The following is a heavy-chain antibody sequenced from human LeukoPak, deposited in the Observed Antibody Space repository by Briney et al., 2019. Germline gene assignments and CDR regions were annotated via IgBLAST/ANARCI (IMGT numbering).Heavy chain of an antibody. J-gene: IGHJ6*02. CDR3: ARLACSGGSCYSFPRYYGLDV. V-gene: IGHV1-2*02. CDR2: INPNSGGT. D-gene: IGHD2-15*01. Sequence: ASVKVSCKASGYTFTGYYMHWVRQAPGQGLEWMGWINPNSGGTNYAQKFQGRVTMTRDTSISTAYMELSRLRADDTAVYYCARLACSGGSCYSFPRYYGLDVWGQGTTVTVSS. CDR1: GYTFTGYY.